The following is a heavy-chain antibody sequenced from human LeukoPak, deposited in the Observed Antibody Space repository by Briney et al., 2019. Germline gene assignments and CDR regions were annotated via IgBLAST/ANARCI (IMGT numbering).Heavy chain of an antibody. J-gene: IGHJ3*02. Sequence: GGSLRLSCAASGFTFSSYSMNWVRQAPGKGLEWVSYISSSSSTIYYADSVKGRFTISRDNAKNSLYLQMNSLRAEDTAVYYCARAVEEYSSSSGALDIWGQGTMVTVSS. V-gene: IGHV3-48*01. CDR2: ISSSSSTI. D-gene: IGHD6-6*01. CDR3: ARAVEEYSSSSGALDI. CDR1: GFTFSSYS.